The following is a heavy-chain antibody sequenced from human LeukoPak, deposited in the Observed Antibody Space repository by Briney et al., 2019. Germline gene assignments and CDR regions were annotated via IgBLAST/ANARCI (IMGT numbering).Heavy chain of an antibody. CDR1: GFTFSGSA. D-gene: IGHD1-14*01. CDR3: TRYNVGFDY. V-gene: IGHV3-73*01. CDR2: IRSKANTYAT. Sequence: PGGSLKLSCAASGFTFSGSAIHRVRQASGKGLEWVGRIRSKANTYATAYAASVKGRFTISRDDSKSTAYLQMSSLKTEDTAIYYCTRYNVGFDYWGQGTLVTVSS. J-gene: IGHJ4*02.